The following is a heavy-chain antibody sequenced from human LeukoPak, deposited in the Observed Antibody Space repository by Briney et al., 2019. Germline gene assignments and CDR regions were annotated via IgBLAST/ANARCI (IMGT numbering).Heavy chain of an antibody. D-gene: IGHD3-10*01. Sequence: QPGGSLRLSRAASGFTFNSYWMSWVRQAPGKGLEWVANIKQDGSEKYYVDSVKGRFTISRDNAKNSLYLQMNSLRAEDTAVYYCARGTNYYGSGRRWFDPWGQGTLVTVSS. CDR2: IKQDGSEK. V-gene: IGHV3-7*01. CDR3: ARGTNYYGSGRRWFDP. J-gene: IGHJ5*02. CDR1: GFTFNSYW.